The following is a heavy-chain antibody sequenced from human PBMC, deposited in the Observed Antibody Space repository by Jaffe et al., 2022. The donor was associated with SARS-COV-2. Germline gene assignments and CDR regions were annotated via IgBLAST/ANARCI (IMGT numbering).Heavy chain of an antibody. Sequence: EVQLVESGGGLVKPGGSLRLSCAASGFTFSSYTMNWVRQAPGKGLEWVSSISSSSGYIYYADSVKGRFTISRDNAENSLFLQMNSLRAEDTAMYYCAREIYTVMETGYFDYWGQGTLVTVSS. J-gene: IGHJ4*02. CDR1: GFTFSSYT. D-gene: IGHD5-18*01. CDR2: ISSSSGYI. V-gene: IGHV3-21*01. CDR3: AREIYTVMETGYFDY.